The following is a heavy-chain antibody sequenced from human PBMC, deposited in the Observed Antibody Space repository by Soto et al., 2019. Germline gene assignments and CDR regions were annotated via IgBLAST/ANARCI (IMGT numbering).Heavy chain of an antibody. CDR3: AGEYSSSWYGYYGMDV. J-gene: IGHJ6*02. V-gene: IGHV3-30-3*01. CDR1: GFTFSSYA. CDR2: ISYDGSNK. D-gene: IGHD6-13*01. Sequence: PGGSLRLSCAPSGFTFSSYAMHWGRQAPGKGLEWVAVISYDGSNKYYADSVKGRFTISRDNSKNTLYLQMNSLRAEDTAVYYCAGEYSSSWYGYYGMDVWGQGTTVTVSS.